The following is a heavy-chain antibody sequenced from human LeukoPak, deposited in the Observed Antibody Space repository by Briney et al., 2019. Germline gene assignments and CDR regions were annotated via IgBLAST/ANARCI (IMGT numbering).Heavy chain of an antibody. J-gene: IGHJ4*02. D-gene: IGHD4-17*01. CDR1: GYTFTGYY. CDR3: ARVGSKDYGDSQYYFDY. V-gene: IGHV1-18*04. Sequence: ASVKVSCKASGYTFTGYYIHWVRQAPGQGLEWMGWISAYNGNTNYAQKLQGRVTMTTDTSTSTAYMELRSLRSDDTAVYYCARVGSKDYGDSQYYFDYWGQGTLVTVSS. CDR2: ISAYNGNT.